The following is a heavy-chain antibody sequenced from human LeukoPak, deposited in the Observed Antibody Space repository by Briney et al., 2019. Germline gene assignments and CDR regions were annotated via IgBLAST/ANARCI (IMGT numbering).Heavy chain of an antibody. J-gene: IGHJ4*02. CDR3: ARGNTVTTLYFDY. Sequence: PGGSLRLSCAASGFTVSSNYMSWVRQAPGKGLEWVSVIYTGVSTYYADSVKGRFTISRDNSKNTLYLQMNSLRAEDTAVYYCARGNTVTTLYFDYWGQGTLVTVSS. V-gene: IGHV3-53*01. D-gene: IGHD4-17*01. CDR1: GFTVSSNY. CDR2: IYTGVST.